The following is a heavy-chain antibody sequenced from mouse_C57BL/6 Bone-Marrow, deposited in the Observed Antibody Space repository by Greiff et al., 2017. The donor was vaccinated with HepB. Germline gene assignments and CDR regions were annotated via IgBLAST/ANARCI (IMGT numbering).Heavy chain of an antibody. CDR3: TREDGYWYFDV. Sequence: VQLQQSGAELVRPGTSVKVSCKASGYAFTNYLIEWVKQRPGQGLEWIGVINPGGGGTNYNEKFKGKATLTADKSSSTAYMQLSRRTAEDSAFYGCTREDGYWYFDVWGTGTTVTVSS. D-gene: IGHD2-3*01. V-gene: IGHV1-54*01. CDR2: INPGGGGT. CDR1: GYAFTNYL. J-gene: IGHJ1*03.